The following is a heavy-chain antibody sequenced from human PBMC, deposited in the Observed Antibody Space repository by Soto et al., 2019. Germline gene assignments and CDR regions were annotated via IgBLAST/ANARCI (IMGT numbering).Heavy chain of an antibody. CDR3: AKDIPAYYYDRSGYYY. CDR2: ISGSGGST. CDR1: GFTFSSHA. V-gene: IGHV3-23*01. D-gene: IGHD3-22*01. Sequence: SLRLSCAASGFTFSSHAMNWVRQAPGKGLEWVSAISGSGGSTYYADSVKARFTISRDNSKNTLYLQMNSRRAEDTAVYYCAKDIPAYYYDRSGYYYWGQGTLVTVSS. J-gene: IGHJ4*02.